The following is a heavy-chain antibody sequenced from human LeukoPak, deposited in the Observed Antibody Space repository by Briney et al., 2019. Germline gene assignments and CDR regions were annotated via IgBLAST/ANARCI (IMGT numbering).Heavy chain of an antibody. Sequence: PGGSLRLSCAASGFTVSSKYMSWVRQTPGKGLQWVALIYSSGDTYTADSVKGRFTISRDNSENTLYLQMDSLRAEDTAVYYCATGYYFGSGSYGYLDYWGQGTLSPSPQ. CDR2: IYSSGDT. CDR1: GFTVSSKY. D-gene: IGHD3-10*01. J-gene: IGHJ4*02. CDR3: ATGYYFGSGSYGYLDY. V-gene: IGHV3-53*01.